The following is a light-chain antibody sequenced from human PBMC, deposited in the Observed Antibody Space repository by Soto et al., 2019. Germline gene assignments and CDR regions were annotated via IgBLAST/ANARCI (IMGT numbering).Light chain of an antibody. CDR1: SSDVGGYNY. J-gene: IGLJ1*01. Sequence: QSALTQPASVSGSPGQSITISCTGTSSDVGGYNYVSWYQQHPGKAPKFMIYDVSNRPSRVSTRFSGSKSGNTASLTISGLQAEDEADYYCNSYTTSNTRQIVFGTGTKVTVL. CDR3: NSYTTSNTRQIV. V-gene: IGLV2-14*01. CDR2: DVS.